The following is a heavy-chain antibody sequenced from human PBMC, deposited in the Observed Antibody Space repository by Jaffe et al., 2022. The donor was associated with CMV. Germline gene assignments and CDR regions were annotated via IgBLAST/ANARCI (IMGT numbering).Heavy chain of an antibody. CDR3: ARASLVQQLGL. CDR2: ISNSGST. CDR1: GGSISSGTYY. Sequence: QVQLQESGPGLVKPSQTLSLTCTVSGGSISSGTYYWSWLRQYPGKGLDWIGHISNSGSTYYVPSLRSRVTISGDTSKNQFSLKLSSVTAADTAVYYCARASLVQQLGLWGQGTLVTVSS. J-gene: IGHJ4*02. V-gene: IGHV4-31*03. D-gene: IGHD4-4*01.